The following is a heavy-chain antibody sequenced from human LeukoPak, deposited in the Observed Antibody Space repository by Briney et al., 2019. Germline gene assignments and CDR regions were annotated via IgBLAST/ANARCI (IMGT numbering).Heavy chain of an antibody. CDR1: GFTFSSYS. CDR3: AKDIAAAGYYFDY. D-gene: IGHD6-13*01. J-gene: IGHJ4*02. Sequence: GGSLRLSCAASGFTFSSYSMNWVRQAPGKGLEWVSSISSSSSYIYYADSVKGRFTISRDNSKNSLYLQMNSLRTEDTALYYCAKDIAAAGYYFDYWGQGTLVTVSS. CDR2: ISSSSSYI. V-gene: IGHV3-21*04.